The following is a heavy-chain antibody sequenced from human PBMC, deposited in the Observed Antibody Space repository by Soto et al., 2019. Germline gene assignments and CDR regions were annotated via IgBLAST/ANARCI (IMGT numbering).Heavy chain of an antibody. CDR2: ISTDGSIT. Sequence: GGSLRLSCAASGLIFSNYKMHWVRQAPGKGPVWVSRISTDGSITDYADSVKGRFTVSRDNAKNTLYLQMNSLRVDDTAVYYCARDTNGLHYWGQGTLVTVSS. D-gene: IGHD2-8*01. J-gene: IGHJ4*02. V-gene: IGHV3-74*01. CDR3: ARDTNGLHY. CDR1: GLIFSNYK.